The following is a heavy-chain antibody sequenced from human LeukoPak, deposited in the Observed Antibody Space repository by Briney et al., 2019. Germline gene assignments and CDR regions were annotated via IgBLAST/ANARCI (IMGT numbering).Heavy chain of an antibody. Sequence: ASVKVSCKVSGYTLTELSMHWVRQAPGKGLEWMGGFDPEDGETIYAQKFQGRVTITADESTSTAYMELSSLRSEDTAVYYCARDLLAYCGGDCYSGYGMDVWGQGTTVTVSS. D-gene: IGHD2-21*02. CDR1: GYTLTELS. CDR3: ARDLLAYCGGDCYSGYGMDV. CDR2: FDPEDGET. J-gene: IGHJ6*02. V-gene: IGHV1-24*01.